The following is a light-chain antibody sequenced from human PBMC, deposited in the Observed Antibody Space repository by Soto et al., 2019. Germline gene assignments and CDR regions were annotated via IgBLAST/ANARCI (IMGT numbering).Light chain of an antibody. J-gene: IGKJ2*01. CDR3: QQYGRSPPFT. CDR1: QSVSSTY. CDR2: GAS. Sequence: EIVLTQSPGTLSLSPGERATLSCRASQSVSSTYIAWYQQNPGRAPRLLIYGASSRATGIPDRFSGSGSVTDFTLTISRLEPEDFAVYFCQQYGRSPPFTFGQGTKVEIK. V-gene: IGKV3-20*01.